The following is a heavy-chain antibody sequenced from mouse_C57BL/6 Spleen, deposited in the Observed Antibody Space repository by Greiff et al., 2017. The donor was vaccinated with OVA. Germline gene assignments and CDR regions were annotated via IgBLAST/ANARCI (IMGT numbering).Heavy chain of an antibody. CDR3: ARCHYGSSNWYFDV. CDR1: GYTFTSYW. D-gene: IGHD1-1*01. J-gene: IGHJ1*03. CDR2: IHPNSGST. V-gene: IGHV1-64*01. Sequence: VQLQQSGAELVKPGASVKLSCKASGYTFTSYWMHWVKQRPGQGLEWIGMIHPNSGSTNYNEKFKSKATLTVDKSSSTAYMQLSSLTSEDSAVYYCARCHYGSSNWYFDVWGTGTTVTVSS.